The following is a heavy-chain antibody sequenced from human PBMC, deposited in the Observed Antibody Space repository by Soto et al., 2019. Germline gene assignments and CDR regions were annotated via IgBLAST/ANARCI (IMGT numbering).Heavy chain of an antibody. V-gene: IGHV1-2*02. Sequence: VEMVQSGAEVKKPGASVRVSCKASGYTFTDYFIHWVRQAPGQGLEWMGWINPNSGGTNYAQKFQGRVTMTRDTSITTVYLDLSRLRSADTATYYCARDTKIPANAIHDGRGGQGTLVTVSS. CDR3: ARDTKIPANAIHDGR. CDR2: INPNSGGT. CDR1: GYTFTDYF. D-gene: IGHD2-2*01. J-gene: IGHJ4*02.